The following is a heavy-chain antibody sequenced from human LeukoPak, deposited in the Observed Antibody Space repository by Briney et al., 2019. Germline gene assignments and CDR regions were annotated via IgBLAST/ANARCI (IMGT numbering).Heavy chain of an antibody. V-gene: IGHV3-23*01. CDR1: GFTFSSYT. CDR3: ADLQAAGLGTQDDY. D-gene: IGHD1-1*01. J-gene: IGHJ4*02. CDR2: ISGGGLGT. Sequence: PGGSLRLSCVASGFTFSSYTMSWVRQAPGKGLEWVSAISGGGLGTYYADSVKGRFTISRDNYKNTLYLQMNSLRAEDTAVYYCADLQAAGLGTQDDYWGQGTLVTVSS.